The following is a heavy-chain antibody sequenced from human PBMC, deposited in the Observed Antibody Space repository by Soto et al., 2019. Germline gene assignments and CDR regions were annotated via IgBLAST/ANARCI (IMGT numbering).Heavy chain of an antibody. V-gene: IGHV3-23*01. CDR1: GFTFSIYA. CDR2: ISGSGGST. Sequence: PGGSLRLSCAASGFTFSIYAMSWFRQAPGKGLEWVSAISGSGGSTYYADSVKGRFTISRDNSKNTLYLQMNSLRAEDTAVYYCAKDIVVVVAAKGDWFDPWGQGTLVTVSS. CDR3: AKDIVVVVAAKGDWFDP. J-gene: IGHJ5*02. D-gene: IGHD2-15*01.